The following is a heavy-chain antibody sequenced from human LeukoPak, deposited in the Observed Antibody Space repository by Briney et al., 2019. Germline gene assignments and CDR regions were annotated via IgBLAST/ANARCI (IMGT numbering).Heavy chain of an antibody. Sequence: GGSLRLSCAASGFTVSSYYMSWVRQAPGKGLEWVSAIGGRDGSTYYADSVKGRFTISRDNSKNTLYVQMNSLRAEDTAVYYCAKGHYYDSGSLDYWGQGTLVTVSS. D-gene: IGHD3-10*01. CDR3: AKGHYYDSGSLDY. V-gene: IGHV3-23*01. CDR2: IGGRDGST. CDR1: GFTVSSYY. J-gene: IGHJ4*02.